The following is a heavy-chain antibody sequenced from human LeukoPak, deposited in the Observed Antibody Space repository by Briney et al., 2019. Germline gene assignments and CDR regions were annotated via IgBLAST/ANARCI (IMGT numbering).Heavy chain of an antibody. CDR3: AKDPSALVGSFDY. CDR2: INPSGGST. CDR1: GYTFTSYY. J-gene: IGHJ4*02. V-gene: IGHV1-46*01. D-gene: IGHD3-9*01. Sequence: GASVKVSCKASGYTFTSYYMHWVRQAPGQGLEWMGIINPSGGSTNYAQKFQGRVTMTRDMSTSTVYMELSSLRSEDTAVCYCAKDPSALVGSFDYWGQGTLVTVSS.